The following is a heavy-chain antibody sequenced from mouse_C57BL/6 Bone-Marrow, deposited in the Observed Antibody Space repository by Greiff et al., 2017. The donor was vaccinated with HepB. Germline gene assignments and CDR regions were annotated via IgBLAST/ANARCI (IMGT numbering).Heavy chain of an antibody. V-gene: IGHV5-4*01. J-gene: IGHJ2*01. Sequence: EVKLLESGGGLVKPGGSLKLSCAASGFTFSSYAMSWVRQTPEKSLEWVATISDGGSYTYYPDNVKGRFTIARDNAKNNLYLQMDHLESEDTAMYYCAREGIYWGQGTTLTVSS. CDR3: AREGIY. CDR2: ISDGGSYT. CDR1: GFTFSSYA.